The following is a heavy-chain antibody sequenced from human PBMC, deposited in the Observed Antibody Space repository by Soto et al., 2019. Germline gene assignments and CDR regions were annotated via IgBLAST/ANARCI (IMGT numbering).Heavy chain of an antibody. J-gene: IGHJ5*02. Sequence: ASVKVSCKASGGTFSSYAISWVRQAPGQGLEWMGGIIPIFGTANYAQKFQGRATITADESTSTAYMELSSLRSEDTAVYYCARVDSGSYYSWFDPWGQGTLVTVSS. D-gene: IGHD1-26*01. V-gene: IGHV1-69*13. CDR1: GGTFSSYA. CDR2: IIPIFGTA. CDR3: ARVDSGSYYSWFDP.